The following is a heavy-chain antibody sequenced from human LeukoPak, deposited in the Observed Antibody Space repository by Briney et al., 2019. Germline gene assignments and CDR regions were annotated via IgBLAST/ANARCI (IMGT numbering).Heavy chain of an antibody. D-gene: IGHD1-26*01. CDR2: IDSDGSTT. CDR3: ATEGSGGTDY. CDR1: GFTFSSYW. J-gene: IGHJ4*02. Sequence: GGSLRLSCAASGFTFSSYWMHWVRQAPGKGLVWVSRIDSDGSTTTYADSVKGRFTISRDNAKNTLYLQMNSLTAEDTAVYYCATEGSGGTDYWGQGTLVTVSS. V-gene: IGHV3-74*01.